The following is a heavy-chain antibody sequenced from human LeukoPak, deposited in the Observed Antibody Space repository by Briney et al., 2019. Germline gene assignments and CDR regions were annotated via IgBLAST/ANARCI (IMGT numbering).Heavy chain of an antibody. CDR3: ARDPHRSSHPLYYCDY. CDR2: IWYDGSNK. V-gene: IGHV3-33*01. J-gene: IGHJ4*02. Sequence: GRSLRLSCAAAGVTCSTNGMHWVRQAPGKGLEWVAVIWYDGSNKYYADSVKGRFTISRDNSKNTLYLQMNSLRAEDTAVYYCARDPHRSSHPLYYCDYWGQGTLVTVSS. CDR1: GVTCSTNG. D-gene: IGHD6-6*01.